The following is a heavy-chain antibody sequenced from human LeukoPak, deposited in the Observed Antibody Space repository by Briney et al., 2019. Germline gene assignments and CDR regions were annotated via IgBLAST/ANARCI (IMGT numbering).Heavy chain of an antibody. J-gene: IGHJ4*02. Sequence: SETLSLTCTVSGGSISSYYWSWIRQPAGKGLEWIGRIYTSGSTNYNPSLKSRVTISVDKSKNQFSLKLSCVTAADTAVYYCASRRYSSSSPFDYWGQGTLVTVSS. V-gene: IGHV4-4*07. D-gene: IGHD6-6*01. CDR3: ASRRYSSSSPFDY. CDR1: GGSISSYY. CDR2: IYTSGST.